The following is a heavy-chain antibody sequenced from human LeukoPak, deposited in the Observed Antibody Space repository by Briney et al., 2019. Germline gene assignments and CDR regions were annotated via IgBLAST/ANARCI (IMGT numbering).Heavy chain of an antibody. V-gene: IGHV3-48*02. Sequence: GGSLRLSCAASGLTFSDYSMNWVRQAPGKGLEWVSYISSGSSTIYYADSAKGRFAISRDNAKNSLYLQMNSLRDEDTAVYYCARGGYGSGRRQLDYWGQGTLITVSS. CDR1: GLTFSDYS. CDR2: ISSGSSTI. D-gene: IGHD3-10*01. J-gene: IGHJ4*02. CDR3: ARGGYGSGRRQLDY.